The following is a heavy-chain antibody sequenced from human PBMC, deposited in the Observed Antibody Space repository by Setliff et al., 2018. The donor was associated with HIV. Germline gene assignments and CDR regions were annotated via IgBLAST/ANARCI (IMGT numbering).Heavy chain of an antibody. CDR1: GFTFRTFA. Sequence: GGSLRLSCVASGFTFRTFAMHWVRQAPGKGLEWVSVISYDATRISYADSVKGRFTISRDNSKNTLFLQLNTLRAEDTAVYYCAKNRGYTYGPFDYWGQGTLVTVSS. V-gene: IGHV3-30*07. CDR3: AKNRGYTYGPFDY. D-gene: IGHD5-18*01. CDR2: ISYDATRI. J-gene: IGHJ4*02.